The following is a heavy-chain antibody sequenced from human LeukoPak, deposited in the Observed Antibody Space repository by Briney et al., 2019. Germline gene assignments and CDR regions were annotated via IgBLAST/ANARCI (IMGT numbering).Heavy chain of an antibody. CDR3: ARGYSSGWNPEFDY. V-gene: IGHV1-2*02. CDR1: GYTFTGYY. D-gene: IGHD6-19*01. CDR2: INPNSGGT. Sequence: ASVKVSCKASGYTFTGYYMHWVRQAPGQGLEWMGWINPNSGGTNYAQKFQGRVTMTRDTSISTAYMELSRLRSDDTAVYYCARGYSSGWNPEFDYWGQGTLATVSS. J-gene: IGHJ4*02.